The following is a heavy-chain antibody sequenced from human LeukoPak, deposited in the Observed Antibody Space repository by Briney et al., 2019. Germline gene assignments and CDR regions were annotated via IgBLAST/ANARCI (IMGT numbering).Heavy chain of an antibody. CDR1: GYTFTSYG. J-gene: IGHJ4*02. CDR2: IIAYNGNT. CDR3: ARDRTDIVVVPAAAAFDY. D-gene: IGHD2-2*01. V-gene: IGHV1-18*01. Sequence: ASVKVSCKASGYTFTSYGISWVRQAPGQGLEWMGWIIAYNGNTNYAQKLQGRVTMTTDASTSTAYMELRSLRSDDTAVYYCARDRTDIVVVPAAAAFDYWGQGTLVTVSS.